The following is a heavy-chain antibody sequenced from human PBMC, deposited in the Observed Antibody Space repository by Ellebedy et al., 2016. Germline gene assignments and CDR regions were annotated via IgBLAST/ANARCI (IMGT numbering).Heavy chain of an antibody. D-gene: IGHD2-2*01. Sequence: ASVKVSXXASGYTFTSSGITWVRQAPGQGLEWMGWISAYGGKTKYAQKLQGRVTMTTDTSTSTAYMELRSLRSDDTAMYYCARGGMLYCSSTYCVDYWGQGTLVTVSS. J-gene: IGHJ4*02. CDR3: ARGGMLYCSSTYCVDY. CDR1: GYTFTSSG. V-gene: IGHV1-18*01. CDR2: ISAYGGKT.